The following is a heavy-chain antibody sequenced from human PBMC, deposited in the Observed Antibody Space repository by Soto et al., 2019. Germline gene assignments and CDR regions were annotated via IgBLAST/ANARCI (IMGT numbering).Heavy chain of an antibody. J-gene: IGHJ6*02. D-gene: IGHD2-8*01. CDR1: GYTFSRYG. CDR2: ISGYNGDT. Sequence: QGQLVQSGPEVKKPGASVKVSCKASGYTFSRYGISWVRQAPGQGLEWMGWISGYNGDTIYAQKVQGRVTMTIDTSTYTDYMELRSLTSDDTAIYYCEKNGQPPYYYYGMDVWGQGTTVIVSS. V-gene: IGHV1-18*01. CDR3: EKNGQPPYYYYGMDV.